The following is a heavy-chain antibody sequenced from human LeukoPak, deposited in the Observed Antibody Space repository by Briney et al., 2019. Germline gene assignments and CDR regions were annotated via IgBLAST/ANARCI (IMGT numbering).Heavy chain of an antibody. J-gene: IGHJ6*03. CDR1: GGSISSSSYY. CDR2: IYYSGST. CDR3: ARDGVPAARDYYYYMDV. V-gene: IGHV4-39*02. D-gene: IGHD2-2*01. Sequence: PSETLSLTCTVSGGSISSSSYYWGWIRQPPGKGLEWIGSIYYSGSTYYNPSLKSRVTISVDTSKNQFSLKLSSVTAADTAVYYCARDGVPAARDYYYYMDVWGKGTTVTVSS.